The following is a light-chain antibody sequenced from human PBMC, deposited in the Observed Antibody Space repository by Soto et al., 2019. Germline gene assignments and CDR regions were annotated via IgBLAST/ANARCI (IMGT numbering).Light chain of an antibody. CDR3: CLYVGATTYV. Sequence: QSALAQPASVSGSPGQSITISCTGASGHVGTYSLVSWYQQHPGKAPKVVIYEGHKRPSGVPDRFSGSTSVNTASLTISGLQTDDEADYYCCLYVGATTYVFGTGTKVTVL. CDR1: SGHVGTYSL. CDR2: EGH. J-gene: IGLJ1*01. V-gene: IGLV2-23*01.